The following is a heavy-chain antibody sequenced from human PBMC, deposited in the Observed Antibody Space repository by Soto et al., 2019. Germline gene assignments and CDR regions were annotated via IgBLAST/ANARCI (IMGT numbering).Heavy chain of an antibody. CDR1: GLSRSTSAVG. CDR3: AHRYTRPDYDSSGYYDY. CDR2: IYLDDDK. J-gene: IGHJ4*02. Sequence: SGPTLVNPTQTLALTCSFSGLSRSTSAVGVGWIRQPPGRSLEWLALIYLDDDKRYSPSLKSRLTITKDTSKNPVVLTTTNMDPVDTATYYCAHRYTRPDYDSSGYYDYWGQGTLVTVSS. V-gene: IGHV2-5*02. D-gene: IGHD3-22*01.